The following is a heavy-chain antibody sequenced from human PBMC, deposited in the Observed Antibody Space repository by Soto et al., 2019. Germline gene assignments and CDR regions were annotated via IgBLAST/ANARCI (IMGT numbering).Heavy chain of an antibody. Sequence: GGSLRLSCAASGFAVSSKYMTWVRQAPGKGLEWVSVIYGGGTTHYADSVKGRFTISRDDSKNTLYLQMNSLKTEDTAVYYCTTGGSYDFWSGYFGGEYYSYGIDAWGQGTTVTVSS. CDR3: TTGGSYDFWSGYFGGEYYSYGIDA. J-gene: IGHJ6*02. V-gene: IGHV3-53*01. D-gene: IGHD3-3*01. CDR1: GFAVSSKY. CDR2: IYGGGTT.